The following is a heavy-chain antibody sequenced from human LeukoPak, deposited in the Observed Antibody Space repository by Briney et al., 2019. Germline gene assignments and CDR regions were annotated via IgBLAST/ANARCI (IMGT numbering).Heavy chain of an antibody. D-gene: IGHD6-13*01. CDR3: ARDGSSSSPRGWFDP. CDR2: IYYTGGT. Sequence: PSQTLSLTCTVSGGTISNGEYYWSWIRQPPGQGLEWIGNIYYTGGTYYNPSIKSRVTISVDTSKNQFSLRLSSVTAADTAVYYCARDGSSSSPRGWFDPWGQGTLVTVSS. V-gene: IGHV4-30-4*08. CDR1: GGTISNGEYY. J-gene: IGHJ5*02.